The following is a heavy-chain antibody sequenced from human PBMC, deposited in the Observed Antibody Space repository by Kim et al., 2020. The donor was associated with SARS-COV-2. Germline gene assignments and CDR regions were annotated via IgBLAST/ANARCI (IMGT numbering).Heavy chain of an antibody. CDR1: GGTFSSYA. CDR3: ARLIPDHGDHNYYYYGMDV. V-gene: IGHV1-69*13. D-gene: IGHD4-17*01. Sequence: SVKVSCKASGGTFSSYAISWVRQAPGQGLEWMGGIIPIFGTANYAQKFQGRVTITADESTSTAYMELSSLRSEDTAVYYCARLIPDHGDHNYYYYGMDVWGQGTTVTVSS. J-gene: IGHJ6*01. CDR2: IIPIFGTA.